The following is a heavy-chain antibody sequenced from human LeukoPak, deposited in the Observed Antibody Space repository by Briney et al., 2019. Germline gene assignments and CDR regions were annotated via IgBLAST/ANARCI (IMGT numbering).Heavy chain of an antibody. CDR1: GYTFTGYY. V-gene: IGHV1-2*02. Sequence: GASVKVSCKASGYTFTGYYMHWVRQAPGQGLEWIVWINPNSGGTNYAQKFQGRVTMTRDTSISTAYMELSRLRSDDTAVYYCAQGDMITFGGVIVSLHFDYWGQGTLVTVSS. D-gene: IGHD3-16*02. J-gene: IGHJ4*02. CDR3: AQGDMITFGGVIVSLHFDY. CDR2: INPNSGGT.